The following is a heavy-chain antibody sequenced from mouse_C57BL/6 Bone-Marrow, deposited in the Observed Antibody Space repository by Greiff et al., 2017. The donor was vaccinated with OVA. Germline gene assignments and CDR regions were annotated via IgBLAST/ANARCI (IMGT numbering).Heavy chain of an antibody. CDR2: IYPRSGNT. D-gene: IGHD1-1*01. V-gene: IGHV1-81*01. J-gene: IGHJ2*01. CDR1: GYTFTSYG. CDR3: ARVGGYYYVFDY. Sequence: VQGVESGAELARPGASVKLSCKASGYTFTSYGISWVKQRTGQGLEWIGEIYPRSGNTYYNEKFKGKATLTEDKSSSTAYMGLRSLTSEDSAVYFCARVGGYYYVFDYWGQGTTLTVSS.